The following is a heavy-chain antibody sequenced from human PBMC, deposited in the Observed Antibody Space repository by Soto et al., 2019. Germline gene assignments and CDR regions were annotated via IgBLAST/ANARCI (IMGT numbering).Heavy chain of an antibody. CDR3: ARLERGFGRMDYYYYGMDV. D-gene: IGHD3-10*01. CDR1: GGSISSSSYY. J-gene: IGHJ6*02. V-gene: IGHV4-39*01. Sequence: PSETLSLTCTVSGGSISSSSYYWGWIRQPPGKGLEWIGSIYYSGSTYYNPSLKSRVTISVDTSKNQFSLKRSSVTAADTAVYYCARLERGFGRMDYYYYGMDVWGQGTTVTVSS. CDR2: IYYSGST.